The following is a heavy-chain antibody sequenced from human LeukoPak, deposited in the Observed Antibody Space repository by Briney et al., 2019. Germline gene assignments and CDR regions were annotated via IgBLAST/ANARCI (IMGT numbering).Heavy chain of an antibody. Sequence: PGGSLRLSCAASGFTFSSYAMSWVRQAPGKGLEWVSAISGSGGSTYYADSVKGRFTISRDNSKNTLYLQMNSLRAEDTAVYYCAKELRYFDWLFGYFDYWGQGTLVTVSS. J-gene: IGHJ4*02. CDR1: GFTFSSYA. CDR3: AKELRYFDWLFGYFDY. V-gene: IGHV3-23*01. CDR2: ISGSGGST. D-gene: IGHD3-9*01.